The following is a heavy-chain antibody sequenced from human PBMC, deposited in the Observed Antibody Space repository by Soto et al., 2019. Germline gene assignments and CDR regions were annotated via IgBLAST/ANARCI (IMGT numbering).Heavy chain of an antibody. J-gene: IGHJ4*02. CDR3: ATSFRYFDN. D-gene: IGHD3-9*01. CDR2: IIPIFGPA. CDR1: GGTLSRSA. Sequence: GASVKVSCKASGGTLSRSAISWVRQAPGQGLEWMGGIIPIFGPAIYAQKFRGRVSIIADESTRTAYMEMNNLTVDDTAVYYCATSFRYFDNWGQGTRVTVSS. V-gene: IGHV1-69*13.